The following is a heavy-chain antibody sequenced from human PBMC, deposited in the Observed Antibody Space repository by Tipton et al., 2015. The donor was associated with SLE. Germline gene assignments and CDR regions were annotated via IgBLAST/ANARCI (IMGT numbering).Heavy chain of an antibody. D-gene: IGHD3-10*01. Sequence: TLSLTCTVSGGSISSGSYYWSWIRQPAGRGLEWIGYIYTSGSTSYNPSLKSRVAISVDTSRNQFSLQVTSVTAADTAVYYCARDRSYGPWFDPWGQGMLVTVSS. V-gene: IGHV4-61*09. CDR2: IYTSGST. CDR1: GGSISSGSYY. CDR3: ARDRSYGPWFDP. J-gene: IGHJ5*02.